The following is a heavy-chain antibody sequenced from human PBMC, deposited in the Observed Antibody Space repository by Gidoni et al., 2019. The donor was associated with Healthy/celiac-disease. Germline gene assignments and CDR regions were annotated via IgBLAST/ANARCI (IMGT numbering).Heavy chain of an antibody. CDR3: ARVETTWYYFDY. CDR1: VYTCTSYY. D-gene: IGHD1-1*01. Sequence: QVQLVQSGAEVKKPGASVKVSCKASVYTCTSYYMHWVRQAPGQGLEWMGRINPSGGSTSYAQKFQGRVTMTRDTSTSTVYMELSSLRSEDTAGYYCARVETTWYYFDYWGQGTLVTVSS. J-gene: IGHJ4*02. CDR2: INPSGGST. V-gene: IGHV1-46*01.